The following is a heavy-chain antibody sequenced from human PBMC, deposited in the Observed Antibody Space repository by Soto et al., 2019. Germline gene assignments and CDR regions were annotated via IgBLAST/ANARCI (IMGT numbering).Heavy chain of an antibody. V-gene: IGHV3-48*02. J-gene: IGHJ4*02. CDR1: GFTFSSYS. Sequence: GGSLRLSCAASGFTFSSYSMNWVRQAPGKGLEWVSYISSSSSTIYYADSVKGRFTISRDNAKNSLYLQMNSLRDEDTAVYYCARLWLYGDYRSFVDYWGQGTLVTVSS. CDR2: ISSSSSTI. D-gene: IGHD4-17*01. CDR3: ARLWLYGDYRSFVDY.